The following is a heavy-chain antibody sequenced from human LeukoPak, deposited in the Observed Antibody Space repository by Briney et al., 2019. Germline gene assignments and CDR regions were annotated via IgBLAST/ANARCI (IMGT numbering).Heavy chain of an antibody. V-gene: IGHV1-69*13. CDR2: ITPIFGTA. CDR3: AKDHPTIFGFRDAFDI. J-gene: IGHJ3*02. D-gene: IGHD3-3*01. CDR1: GGTFSSYA. Sequence: ASVKVSCKASGGTFSSYAISWVRQAPGQGLEWMGGITPIFGTANYAQKFQGRVTITADESTSTAYMELSSLRSEDTAVYYCAKDHPTIFGFRDAFDIWGQGTMVTVSS.